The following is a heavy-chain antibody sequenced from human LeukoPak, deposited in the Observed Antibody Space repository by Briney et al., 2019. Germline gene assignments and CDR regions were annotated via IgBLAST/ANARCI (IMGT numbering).Heavy chain of an antibody. J-gene: IGHJ4*02. D-gene: IGHD1-26*01. Sequence: SETLSLTCTVSGGSISSYYWSWIRQPPGKGLEWIGYIYYSGSTNYNPSLKSRVTISVDTSKNQFSLKLSSVTAADTAVYYCARVGRVYSGSYEFVGRATRAPFDYWGQGTLVTVSS. V-gene: IGHV4-59*01. CDR2: IYYSGST. CDR1: GGSISSYY. CDR3: ARVGRVYSGSYEFVGRATRAPFDY.